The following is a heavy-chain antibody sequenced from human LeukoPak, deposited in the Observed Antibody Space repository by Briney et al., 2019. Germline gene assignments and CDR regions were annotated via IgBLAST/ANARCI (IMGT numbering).Heavy chain of an antibody. CDR2: IWYDGSNK. CDR1: GFTFSSYG. D-gene: IGHD3-9*01. J-gene: IGHJ4*02. V-gene: IGHV3-33*01. CDR3: ARGGARYLDS. Sequence: PGRSLRLSRAASGFTFSSYGMHWVRQAPGKGLEWVAVIWYDGSNKYYADSVKGRFTISRDNSKNTLYLQMNSLRAEDTAVYYCARGGARYLDSWGQGILVTVSS.